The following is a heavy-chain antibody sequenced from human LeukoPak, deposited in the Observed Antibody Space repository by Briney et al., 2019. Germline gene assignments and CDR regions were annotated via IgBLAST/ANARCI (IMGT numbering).Heavy chain of an antibody. V-gene: IGHV1-8*02. CDR1: GYTFTNYY. J-gene: IGHJ3*02. Sequence: SVKVSCKASGYTFTNYYIHWMRQAPGQGLEWMGWMNPNSGNTGYAQKFQGRVTMTRNTSISTAYMELSSLRSEDTAVYYCAREWDAFDIWGQGTMVTVSS. CDR2: MNPNSGNT. CDR3: AREWDAFDI. D-gene: IGHD2-8*01.